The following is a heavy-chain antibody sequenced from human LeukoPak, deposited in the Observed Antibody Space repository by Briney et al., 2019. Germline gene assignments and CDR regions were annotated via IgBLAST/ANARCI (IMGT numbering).Heavy chain of an antibody. Sequence: SQTLSLTCTVSGGSINSFYWNWIRQPPGKGLEWIGYIYYSGSTNYNPSLKSRVTISVDTSKNQFSLKLSSVTAADTAVYYCARIPDPYYYDSSGYYFDYWGQGTLVTVSS. CDR1: GGSINSFY. D-gene: IGHD3-22*01. J-gene: IGHJ4*02. CDR3: ARIPDPYYYDSSGYYFDY. V-gene: IGHV4-59*08. CDR2: IYYSGST.